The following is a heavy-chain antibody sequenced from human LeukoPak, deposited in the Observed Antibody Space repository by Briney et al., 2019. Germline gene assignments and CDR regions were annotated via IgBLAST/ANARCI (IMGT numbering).Heavy chain of an antibody. CDR3: ARSYDSSGYFDY. D-gene: IGHD3-22*01. CDR2: INPNSGGT. Sequence: GASVKVSCKASGHTFTGYYMHWVRQAPGQGLEWMGWINPNSGGTNYAQKFQGRVTMTRDTSISTAYMELSRLRSDDTAVYYCARSYDSSGYFDYWGQGTLVTVSS. CDR1: GHTFTGYY. J-gene: IGHJ4*02. V-gene: IGHV1-2*02.